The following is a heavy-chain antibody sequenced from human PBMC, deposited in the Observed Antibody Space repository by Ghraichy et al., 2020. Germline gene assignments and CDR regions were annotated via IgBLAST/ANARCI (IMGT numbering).Heavy chain of an antibody. D-gene: IGHD3-10*01. Sequence: SETLSLTCAVYGGSFSGYYWSWIRQPPGKGLEWIGEINHSGSTNYNPSLKSRVTISVDTSKNQFSLKLSSVTAADTAVYYCARGAYPGFGLHYYGSGSYYPYFDYWGQGTLVTVSS. V-gene: IGHV4-34*01. CDR2: INHSGST. CDR1: GGSFSGYY. J-gene: IGHJ4*02. CDR3: ARGAYPGFGLHYYGSGSYYPYFDY.